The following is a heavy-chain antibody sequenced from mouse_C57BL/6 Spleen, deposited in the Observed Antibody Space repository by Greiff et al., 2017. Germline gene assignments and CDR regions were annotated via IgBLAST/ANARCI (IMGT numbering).Heavy chain of an antibody. Sequence: VPLQQSGAELVKPGASVKLSCTASGFNINDYYMHWVKQRPEQGLEWIGRIDPEDGETKYATKFQGKATITTNTSSNTAYLQLSSLTSEDTAVYYCALYDRVDYWGQGTSVTVSS. CDR1: GFNINDYY. CDR3: ALYDRVDY. D-gene: IGHD2-3*01. J-gene: IGHJ4*01. V-gene: IGHV14-2*01. CDR2: IDPEDGET.